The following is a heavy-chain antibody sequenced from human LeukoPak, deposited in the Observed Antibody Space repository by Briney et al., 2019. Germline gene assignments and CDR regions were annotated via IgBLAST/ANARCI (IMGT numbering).Heavy chain of an antibody. Sequence: VGSLRLSCAASGFTLSNYWMSWVRQAPGKGLEWVANIKQDGSDKYYVDSVKGRFTISRDNAKNSLYLQMNSLRAEDTAVYYCARDRAVASYWGQGTLVTVSS. V-gene: IGHV3-7*01. D-gene: IGHD6-19*01. J-gene: IGHJ4*02. CDR2: IKQDGSDK. CDR1: GFTLSNYW. CDR3: ARDRAVASY.